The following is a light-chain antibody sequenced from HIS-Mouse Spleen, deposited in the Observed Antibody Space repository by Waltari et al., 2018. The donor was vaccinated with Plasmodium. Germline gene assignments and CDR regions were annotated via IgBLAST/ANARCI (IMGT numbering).Light chain of an antibody. CDR2: EDS. CDR3: YSTDSSGNHRV. V-gene: IGLV3-10*01. Sequence: SYELTQPPSVSVSPGHTARITCSGAALPKNSAYWYQQKSGQAPVLVIYEDSKRPSGIPERFSGSSSGTMATLTISGAQVEDEADYYCYSTDSSGNHRVFGGGTKLTVL. J-gene: IGLJ3*02. CDR1: ALPKNS.